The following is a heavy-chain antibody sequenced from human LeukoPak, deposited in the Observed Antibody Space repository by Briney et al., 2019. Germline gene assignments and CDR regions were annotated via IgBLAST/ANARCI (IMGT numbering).Heavy chain of an antibody. CDR2: ISGSGGST. CDR1: GFTFSSYA. Sequence: LAGGSLRLSCAASGFTFSSYAMSWVRQAPGKGLEWVSAISGSGGSTYYADSVKGRFTISRDNSKNTLYLQMNSLRAEDTAVYYCAKDLLIGYYYDSSGYQGAFDIWGQGTMVTVPS. D-gene: IGHD3-22*01. J-gene: IGHJ3*02. CDR3: AKDLLIGYYYDSSGYQGAFDI. V-gene: IGHV3-23*01.